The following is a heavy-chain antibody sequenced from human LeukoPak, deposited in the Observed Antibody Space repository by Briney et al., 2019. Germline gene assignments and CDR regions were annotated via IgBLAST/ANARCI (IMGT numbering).Heavy chain of an antibody. CDR2: ISAYNGNT. V-gene: IGHV1-18*01. D-gene: IGHD3-22*01. Sequence: ASVKVSCKASGYTFTSYGISWVRQAPGQGLEGMGWISAYNGNTNYAQKLQGRVTTTTDTSTSTAYMELRSLRSDDTAVYYCARERPYYYDSSGYYYWGQGTLVTVSS. CDR3: ARERPYYYDSSGYYY. CDR1: GYTFTSYG. J-gene: IGHJ4*02.